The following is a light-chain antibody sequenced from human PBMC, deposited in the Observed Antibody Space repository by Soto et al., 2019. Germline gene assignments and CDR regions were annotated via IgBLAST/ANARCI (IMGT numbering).Light chain of an antibody. Sequence: QSALTQPASVSGSPGQSITISCTGTSSDVGGYNYVSWYQHHPGRAPKRMIYDVSNRPSGVSNRFSGSKSGNTASLTISGLQPEDEADYYCSSYTPRNTRQIVFVTGNKVTVL. CDR3: SSYTPRNTRQIV. CDR1: SSDVGGYNY. J-gene: IGLJ1*01. CDR2: DVS. V-gene: IGLV2-14*03.